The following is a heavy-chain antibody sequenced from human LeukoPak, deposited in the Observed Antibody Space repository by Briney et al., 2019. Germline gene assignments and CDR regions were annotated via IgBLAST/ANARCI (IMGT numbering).Heavy chain of an antibody. CDR1: GGSISSYY. Sequence: PSETLSLTCTVSGGSISSYYWRWIRQPPGKGLEWIGYIYYSGSTNYNPSLKSRVTISVDTSKNQFSLKLSSVTAADTAVYYCAREETYYGSGSLSWFDTWGQGALVTVSS. CDR3: AREETYYGSGSLSWFDT. D-gene: IGHD3-10*01. CDR2: IYYSGST. J-gene: IGHJ5*02. V-gene: IGHV4-59*01.